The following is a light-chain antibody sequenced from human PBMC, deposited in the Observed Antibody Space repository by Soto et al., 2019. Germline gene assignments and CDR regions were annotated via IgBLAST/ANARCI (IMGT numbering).Light chain of an antibody. V-gene: IGKV3-15*01. CDR2: GAS. J-gene: IGKJ1*01. CDR1: QSVSTS. Sequence: IVMTQSPATLSVSPGERATLAFRASQSVSTSLAWYQQRPGQAPRLLMYGASTRATDIPGRFSGGGSGTEFTLTISSLQSEDFAIYFCQQYNTWPRTFGQGTKVDIK. CDR3: QQYNTWPRT.